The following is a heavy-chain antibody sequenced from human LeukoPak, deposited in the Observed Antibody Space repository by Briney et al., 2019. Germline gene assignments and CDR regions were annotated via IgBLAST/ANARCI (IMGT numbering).Heavy chain of an antibody. CDR1: GFVFSDYG. V-gene: IGHV3-15*01. J-gene: IGHJ4*02. CDR3: TTDPRSDTSV. CDR2: IKSKIDGGTT. Sequence: PGGSLRLSCAASGFVFSDYGMHWVRQAPGKGLECVGRIKSKIDGGTTEYGAPVKGRFTISRDDSKNTLYLQMNSLKTEDSGVYYCTTDPRSDTSVWGQGTRVTVSS. D-gene: IGHD3-22*01.